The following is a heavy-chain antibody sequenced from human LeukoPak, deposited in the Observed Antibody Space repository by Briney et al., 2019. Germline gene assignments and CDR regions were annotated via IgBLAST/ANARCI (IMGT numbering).Heavy chain of an antibody. CDR3: AKAIYRSSWDGY. J-gene: IGHJ4*02. Sequence: GGSLRLSCAASGFTFDDYAMHWVRQAPGKGLEWVSGISWNSGSIGYADSVKGRFTISRDNAKNSLYLQMNSLRAEDTALYYCAKAIYRSSWDGYWGQGTLVTVSS. CDR1: GFTFDDYA. D-gene: IGHD6-13*01. CDR2: ISWNSGSI. V-gene: IGHV3-9*01.